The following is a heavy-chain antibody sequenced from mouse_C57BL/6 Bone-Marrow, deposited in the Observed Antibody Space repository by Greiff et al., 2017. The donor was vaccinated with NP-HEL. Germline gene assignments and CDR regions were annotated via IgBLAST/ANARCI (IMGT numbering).Heavy chain of an antibody. J-gene: IGHJ2*01. Sequence: VQLQESGAELVKPGASVKISCKASGYAFSSYWMNWVKQRPGKGLEWIGQIYPGDGDTNYNGKFKGKATLTADKSSSTAYMQLSSLTSEDSAVYFCARSDDGYYRAYYFDYWGQGTTLTVSS. CDR3: ARSDDGYYRAYYFDY. D-gene: IGHD2-3*01. CDR2: IYPGDGDT. V-gene: IGHV1-80*01. CDR1: GYAFSSYW.